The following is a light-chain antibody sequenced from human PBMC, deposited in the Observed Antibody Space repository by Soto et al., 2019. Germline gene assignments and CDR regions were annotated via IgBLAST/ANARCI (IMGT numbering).Light chain of an antibody. Sequence: QSVLTQPPSVSAATGQTVTISGSGSSSNIGNNNVSWYQQLPGTAPKLLIYDNNRRPSGIPDRFSGSKSGTSATLGITGLQTGDEADYYCGTWDSSLSAVVFGGGTKVTVL. CDR2: DNN. CDR1: SSNIGNNN. J-gene: IGLJ2*01. CDR3: GTWDSSLSAVV. V-gene: IGLV1-51*01.